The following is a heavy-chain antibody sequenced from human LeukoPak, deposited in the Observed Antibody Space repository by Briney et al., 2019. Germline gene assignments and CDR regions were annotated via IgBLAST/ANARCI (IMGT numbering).Heavy chain of an antibody. CDR3: ARGGPIAAAGVYFDY. V-gene: IGHV3-74*01. J-gene: IGHJ4*02. CDR1: GFTFGSYW. Sequence: GGSLRLSCAASGFTFGSYWMHWVRQAPGKGLVWVSRINSDGSSTSYADSVKGRFTISRDNAKNTLYMQMNSLRAEDTAVYYCARGGPIAAAGVYFDYWGQGTLVSVSS. CDR2: INSDGSST. D-gene: IGHD6-13*01.